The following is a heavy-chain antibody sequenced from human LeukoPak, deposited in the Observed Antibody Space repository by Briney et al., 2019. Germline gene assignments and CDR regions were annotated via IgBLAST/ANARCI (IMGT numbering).Heavy chain of an antibody. CDR2: INHSGST. J-gene: IGHJ5*02. D-gene: IGHD2-2*01. CDR3: ARDQQYQRPAGWFDP. CDR1: GGSFSGYY. V-gene: IGHV4-34*01. Sequence: SETLSLTCAVYGGSFSGYYWSWIRQPPGKGLEWIGEINHSGSTYYNPSLKSRVTISIDTSRDQFSLNLSSVTAADTAVYYCARDQQYQRPAGWFDPWGQGTLVTVSS.